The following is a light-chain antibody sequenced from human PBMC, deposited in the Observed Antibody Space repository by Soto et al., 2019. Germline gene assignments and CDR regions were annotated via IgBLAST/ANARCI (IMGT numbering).Light chain of an antibody. J-gene: IGKJ2*01. CDR1: QSISSW. Sequence: DIQMTQSPSTLSASVGDRVTITCRASQSISSWLAWYQQKPGKAPKLLIYKASSLESGVPSRFSGSGSGTDFTLTFSSLQPDDFATYYCQQYNNYAYTFGQGTKLEIK. V-gene: IGKV1-5*03. CDR3: QQYNNYAYT. CDR2: KAS.